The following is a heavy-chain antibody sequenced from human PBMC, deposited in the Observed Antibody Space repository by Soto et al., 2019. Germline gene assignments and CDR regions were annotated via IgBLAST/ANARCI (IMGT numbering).Heavy chain of an antibody. D-gene: IGHD2-8*02. CDR2: ISGSGGST. CDR3: AKDRIFIWCSFDY. V-gene: IGHV3-23*01. J-gene: IGHJ4*02. CDR1: GFTFSSYA. Sequence: GGSLRLSCAASGFTFSSYAMSWVRQAPGKGLEWVSAISGSGGSTYYADSVKGRFTISRDNSKNTLYLQMNSLRAEDTAVYYLAKDRIFIWCSFDYWGQGTLVTVSS.